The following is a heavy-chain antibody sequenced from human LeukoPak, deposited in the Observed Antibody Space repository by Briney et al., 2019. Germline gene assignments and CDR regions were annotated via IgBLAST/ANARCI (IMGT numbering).Heavy chain of an antibody. D-gene: IGHD2-21*01. CDR1: GGPFSSYA. CDR2: IIPIFGTA. CDR3: ASAIPSNDAESADDAFDG. V-gene: IGHV1-69*01. Sequence: GSFVNAPCQASGGPFSSYAISWVRQAPGQGLGWMGAIIPIFGTANYAQQFQGRVTITADESTSTAYTELSSLRSEDTAVWYWASAIPSNDAESADDAFDGWGQGTMVTVSS. J-gene: IGHJ3*01.